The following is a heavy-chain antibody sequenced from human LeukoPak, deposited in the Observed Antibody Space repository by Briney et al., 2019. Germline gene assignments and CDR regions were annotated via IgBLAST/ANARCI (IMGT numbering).Heavy chain of an antibody. V-gene: IGHV1-2*02. J-gene: IGHJ6*03. CDR3: ARRVQLWSLNYYMDV. Sequence: ASVKVSCKASGYTFTDYYMHWVRQAPGQGLEWMGWINPNSGGTNYAQKFQGRVTMTRDTSISTAYMELSRLRSDDTAVYYCARRVQLWSLNYYMDVWGKGTTVTISS. D-gene: IGHD5-18*01. CDR1: GYTFTDYY. CDR2: INPNSGGT.